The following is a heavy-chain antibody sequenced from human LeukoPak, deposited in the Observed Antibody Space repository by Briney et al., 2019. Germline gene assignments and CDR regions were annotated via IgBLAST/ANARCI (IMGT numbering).Heavy chain of an antibody. D-gene: IGHD3-10*01. CDR2: INPNSGGT. V-gene: IGHV1-2*02. CDR3: AFYGSGSYSGAFDI. Sequence: ASVKVSCKASGYTCTGYYMHWVRQAPGQGLEWMGWINPNSGGTNYAQKFQGRVTMTRDTSISTAYMELSRLRSDDTAVYYCAFYGSGSYSGAFDIWGQGTMVTVSS. CDR1: GYTCTGYY. J-gene: IGHJ3*02.